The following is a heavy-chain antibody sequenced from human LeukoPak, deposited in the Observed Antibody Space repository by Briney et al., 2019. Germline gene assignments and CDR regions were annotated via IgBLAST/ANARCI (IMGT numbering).Heavy chain of an antibody. D-gene: IGHD1-1*01. CDR2: ISSSSSYI. J-gene: IGHJ3*02. V-gene: IGHV3-21*01. Sequence: SGGSLRLSCAASGFTFSSYSMNWVRQAPGKGLEWVSSISSSSSYIYYADSVKGRFAISRDNAKNSLYLQMNSLRAEDTAVYYCAREKRYVQLERPGDRDAFDIWGQGTMVTVSS. CDR1: GFTFSSYS. CDR3: AREKRYVQLERPGDRDAFDI.